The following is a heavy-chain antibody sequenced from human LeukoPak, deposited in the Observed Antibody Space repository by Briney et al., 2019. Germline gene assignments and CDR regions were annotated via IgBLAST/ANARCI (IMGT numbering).Heavy chain of an antibody. D-gene: IGHD3-10*01. V-gene: IGHV4-34*01. J-gene: IGHJ4*02. CDR1: GGSFSGYY. CDR3: ARGGRRSRITMVRGALDY. CDR2: INHSGST. Sequence: SETLSLTCAVYGGSFSGYYWSWIRQPPGKGLEGIGEINHSGSTNYNPSLKRRVTISVDTSKNQFSLKLSSVTAADTAVYYCARGGRRSRITMVRGALDYWGQGTLVTVSS.